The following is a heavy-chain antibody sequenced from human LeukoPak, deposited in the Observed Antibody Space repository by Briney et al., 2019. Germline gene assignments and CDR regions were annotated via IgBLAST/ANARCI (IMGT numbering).Heavy chain of an antibody. CDR1: GGTFSSYA. V-gene: IGHV1-69*06. Sequence: ASVKVSCKASGGTFSSYAISWVRQAPGQGLEWMGGIIPIFGTANYAQRFQGRVTITADKSTSTAYMQLSSLRSDDTAVYYCARSIAARPDYFDYWGQGTLVTVSS. CDR2: IIPIFGTA. D-gene: IGHD6-6*01. CDR3: ARSIAARPDYFDY. J-gene: IGHJ4*02.